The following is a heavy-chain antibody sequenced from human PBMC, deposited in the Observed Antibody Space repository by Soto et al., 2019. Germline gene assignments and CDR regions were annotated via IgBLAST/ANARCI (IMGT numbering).Heavy chain of an antibody. CDR1: GYTFTSYD. V-gene: IGHV1-8*01. CDR2: MNPNSGNT. CDR3: ARARWVPAAMPRRYYYYYMDV. D-gene: IGHD2-2*01. J-gene: IGHJ6*03. Sequence: ASVKVSCKASGYTFTSYDINWVRQATGQGLEWKGWMNPNSGNTGYAQKFQGRVTMTRNTSISTAYMELSSLRSEDTGVYYCARARWVPAAMPRRYYYYYMDVWGKGTTVTVSS.